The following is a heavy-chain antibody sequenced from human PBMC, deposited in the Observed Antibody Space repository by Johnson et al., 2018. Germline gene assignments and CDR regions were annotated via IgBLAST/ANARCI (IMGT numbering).Heavy chain of an antibody. CDR3: ARDKSVRIVVRIPEVFDI. CDR1: GFTFSNSA. CDR2: ISDDGSNT. V-gene: IGHV3-30-3*01. J-gene: IGHJ3*02. Sequence: QVQLVESGGGVVQPGRSLRLSCAASGFTFSNSAMHWVRQAPGKGLEWVAVISDDGSNTYYADSVKGRFTISRDNSKNTLFLQINSLRPEDTAVYYCARDKSVRIVVRIPEVFDIWGQGTMVSFSS. D-gene: IGHD2-2*01.